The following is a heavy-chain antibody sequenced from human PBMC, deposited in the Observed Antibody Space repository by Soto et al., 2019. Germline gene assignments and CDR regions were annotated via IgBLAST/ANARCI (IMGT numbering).Heavy chain of an antibody. D-gene: IGHD1-26*01. CDR1: GGTFSSYA. Sequence: SVKVSCKASGGTFSSYAISWVRQAPGQGLEWMGGIIPIFGTANYAQKFQGRVTITADESTSTAYMELSSLRSEDTAVYYCARGPADGWELPTPYYFDYWGQGTLVTVSS. CDR2: IIPIFGTA. J-gene: IGHJ4*02. V-gene: IGHV1-69*13. CDR3: ARGPADGWELPTPYYFDY.